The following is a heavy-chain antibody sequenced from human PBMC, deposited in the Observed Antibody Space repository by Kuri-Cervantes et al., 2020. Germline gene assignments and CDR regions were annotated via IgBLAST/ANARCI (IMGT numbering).Heavy chain of an antibody. J-gene: IGHJ6*02. D-gene: IGHD2-21*02. CDR3: AGALGDLYYYYGMDV. CDR2: ISAYNGNT. V-gene: IGHV1-18*01. Sequence: ASVKVSGKASGYTFTSYGISWVRQAPGQGLEWMGWISAYNGNTNYAQKLQGRVTMTTDTSTSTAYMELRSLRSDDTAVYYCAGALGDLYYYYGMDVWGQGTTVTVSS. CDR1: GYTFTSYG.